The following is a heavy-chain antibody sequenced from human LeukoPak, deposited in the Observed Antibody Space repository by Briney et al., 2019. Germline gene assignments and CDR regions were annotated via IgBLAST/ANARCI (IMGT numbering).Heavy chain of an antibody. J-gene: IGHJ6*03. V-gene: IGHV5-51*01. D-gene: IGHD3-10*01. CDR3: ARHFRFGPWNYYMDA. CDR2: IYPGDSDT. Sequence: GESLKISCKGSGYSFTSYWIGWVRQMPGKGLEWMGIIYPGDSDTRYSPSFQGQVTISADKSISTAYLQWSSLKASDTAMYYCARHFRFGPWNYYMDAWGKGTTVTVSS. CDR1: GYSFTSYW.